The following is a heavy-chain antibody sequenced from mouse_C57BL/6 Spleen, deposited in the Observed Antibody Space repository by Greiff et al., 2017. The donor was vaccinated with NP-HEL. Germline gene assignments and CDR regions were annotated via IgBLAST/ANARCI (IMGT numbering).Heavy chain of an antibody. Sequence: EVKVEESGGGLVKPGGSLKLSCAASGFTFSDYGMHWVRQAPEKGLEWVAYISSGSSTIYYADTVKGRFTISRDNAKNTLFLQMTSLRSEDTAMYYCARDWDVLDYWGQGTTLTVSS. CDR3: ARDWDVLDY. J-gene: IGHJ2*01. D-gene: IGHD4-1*01. CDR1: GFTFSDYG. V-gene: IGHV5-17*01. CDR2: ISSGSSTI.